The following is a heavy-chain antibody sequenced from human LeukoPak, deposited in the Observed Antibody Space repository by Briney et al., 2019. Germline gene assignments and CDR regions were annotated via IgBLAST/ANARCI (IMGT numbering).Heavy chain of an antibody. CDR3: ARDKGSYYSYNWFDP. CDR1: GFTFSSYG. Sequence: GGSLRLSCAASGFTFSSYGMSWVRQAPGKGLEWVSAISGSGDHTYYAGSVKGRFTISRDNSKNTLYLQMNSLRAEETAVYFCARDKGSYYSYNWFDPWGQGTLVTVSS. CDR2: ISGSGDHT. V-gene: IGHV3-23*01. D-gene: IGHD1-26*01. J-gene: IGHJ5*02.